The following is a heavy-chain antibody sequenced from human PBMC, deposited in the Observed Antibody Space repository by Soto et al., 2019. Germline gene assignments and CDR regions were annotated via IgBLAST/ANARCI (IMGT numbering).Heavy chain of an antibody. V-gene: IGHV3-23*01. CDR1: GFTFSSYA. Sequence: SGGSLRLSCAASGFTFSSYAMSWVRQAPGKGLEWVSAISGSGGSTYYADSVKGRFTISRDNSKNTLYLQMNSLRAEDTAVYYCAFGAIAAAGRDEGFDYWGQGTLVTVS. CDR2: ISGSGGST. J-gene: IGHJ4*02. CDR3: AFGAIAAAGRDEGFDY. D-gene: IGHD6-13*01.